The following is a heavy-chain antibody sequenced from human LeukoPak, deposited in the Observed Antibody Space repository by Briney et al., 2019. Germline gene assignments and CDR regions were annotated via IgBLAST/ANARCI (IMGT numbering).Heavy chain of an antibody. J-gene: IGHJ3*02. CDR3: ASTIIVGASTVAAFDS. Sequence: GGSLRLSCAASGFTFSTYWMHWVRQAPGQGLVWGSRIKNDGTITSYADFVKGRFTISRDNAKNTLYLQMTSLRVDDMAVYYCASTIIVGASTVAAFDSWGQGTMVTVSS. D-gene: IGHD1-26*01. CDR1: GFTFSTYW. V-gene: IGHV3-74*01. CDR2: IKNDGTIT.